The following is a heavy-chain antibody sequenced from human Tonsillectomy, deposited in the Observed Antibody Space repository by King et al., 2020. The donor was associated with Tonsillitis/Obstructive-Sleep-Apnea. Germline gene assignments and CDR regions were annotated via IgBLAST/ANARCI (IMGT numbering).Heavy chain of an antibody. Sequence: VQLVESGGGLVKPGRSLRLSCTASGFTFGDYAMSWFRQAPGKGREVGGFSRSKSYGGTTEYAASLKGRFTITSDNSKSIAYLQMNSLKTEDTAGYYCTRDQEDIVVVPAAENDAFDIWGQGTMVTVSS. D-gene: IGHD2-2*01. J-gene: IGHJ3*02. V-gene: IGHV3-49*05. CDR1: GFTFGDYA. CDR3: TRDQEDIVVVPAAENDAFDI. CDR2: SRSKSYGGTT.